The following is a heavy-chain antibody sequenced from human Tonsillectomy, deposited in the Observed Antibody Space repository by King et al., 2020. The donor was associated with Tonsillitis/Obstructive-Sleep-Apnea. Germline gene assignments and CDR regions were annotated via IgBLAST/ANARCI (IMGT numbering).Heavy chain of an antibody. CDR3: ARAYYYGSGSYPFDY. Sequence: QLVQSGAEVKKPGASVKVSCKASGYTFTGYYIHWVRQAPGQGPEWMGWINPNGGGTNYAQKFQGRVVITRDTSISTVYMELSRLRSDDTAVYYCARAYYYGSGSYPFDYWGQGTLVTVSS. CDR1: GYTFTGYY. V-gene: IGHV1-2*02. CDR2: INPNGGGT. J-gene: IGHJ4*02. D-gene: IGHD3-10*01.